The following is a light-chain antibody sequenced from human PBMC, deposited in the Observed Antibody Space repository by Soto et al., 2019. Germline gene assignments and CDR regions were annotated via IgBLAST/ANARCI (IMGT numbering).Light chain of an antibody. CDR1: QSITNW. J-gene: IGKJ4*01. CDR2: MAS. V-gene: IGKV1-5*03. CDR3: QQYNSWSSVS. Sequence: DIQLTQSPSTLSASVGDRVTITCRASQSITNWLAWYQQKPGKAPKVLIHMASSLKSGVPSRFSGSGSGTEFTLTITSLQPDDSATYYCQQYNSWSSVSFGGGTKVDIK.